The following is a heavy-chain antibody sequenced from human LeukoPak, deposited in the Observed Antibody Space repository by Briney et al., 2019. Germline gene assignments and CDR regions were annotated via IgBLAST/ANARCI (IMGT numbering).Heavy chain of an antibody. D-gene: IGHD3-10*01. J-gene: IGHJ4*02. CDR2: ISSSSSYI. CDR3: ARDQALLWFGELLSSPIYFDY. V-gene: IGHV3-21*01. CDR1: GFTFSSYS. Sequence: PGGSLRLSCAASGFTFSSYSMNWVRQAPGKGLEWVSSISSSSSYIYYADSVKGRFTISRDNAKNSLYLQMNSLRAEDTAVYYCARDQALLWFGELLSSPIYFDYWGQGTLVTVST.